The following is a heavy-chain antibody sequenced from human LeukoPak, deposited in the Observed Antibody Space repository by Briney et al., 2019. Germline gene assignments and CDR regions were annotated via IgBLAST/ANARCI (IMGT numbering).Heavy chain of an antibody. Sequence: GGSLRLSCAASGFTFSSYSMNWVRQAPGKGLEWVSSISSSSSYIYYADSVKGRFTISRDNAKNSLYLQMNSLRAEDTAVYYCARDQRTLEAFDIWGQGTMVTVSS. CDR3: ARDQRTLEAFDI. J-gene: IGHJ3*02. D-gene: IGHD2-2*01. V-gene: IGHV3-21*01. CDR1: GFTFSSYS. CDR2: ISSSSSYI.